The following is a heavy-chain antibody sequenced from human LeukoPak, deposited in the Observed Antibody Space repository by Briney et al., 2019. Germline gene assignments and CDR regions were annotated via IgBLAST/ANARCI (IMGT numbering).Heavy chain of an antibody. D-gene: IGHD5-12*01. CDR3: ARASTFSGYDLGFYYFDY. V-gene: IGHV4-34*01. J-gene: IGHJ4*02. Sequence: SGTLSLTCAVYGGSFSGYYWSWIRQPPGKGLEWIGEINHSGSTNYNPSLKSRVTISVDTSKNQFSLKLSSVTAADTAVYYCARASTFSGYDLGFYYFDYWGQGTLVTVSS. CDR1: GGSFSGYY. CDR2: INHSGST.